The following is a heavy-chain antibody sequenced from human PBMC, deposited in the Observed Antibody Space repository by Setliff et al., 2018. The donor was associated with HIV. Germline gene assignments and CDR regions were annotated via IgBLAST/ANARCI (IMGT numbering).Heavy chain of an antibody. CDR1: GFTFSSFA. D-gene: IGHD2-21*01. CDR3: AKHFLLWSNAFHI. J-gene: IGHJ3*02. V-gene: IGHV3-23*03. CDR2: IYTDDSNT. Sequence: GGSLRLSCAASGFTFSSFAMTWVRQAPGKGLEWVSIIYTDDSNTYYAESVKGRFTISRDNSKNTLYLQTNSLRAEDTAVYYCAKHFLLWSNAFHIWGQGTMVTVSS.